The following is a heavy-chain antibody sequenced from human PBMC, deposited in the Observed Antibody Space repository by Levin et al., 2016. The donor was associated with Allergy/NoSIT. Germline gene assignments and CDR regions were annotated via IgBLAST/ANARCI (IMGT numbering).Heavy chain of an antibody. V-gene: IGHV3-23*01. CDR3: AKEVVPAAIHYYYYYMDV. Sequence: GGSLRLSCAASGFTFSSYAMSWVRQAPGKGLEWVSAISGSGGSTYYADSVKGRFTISRDNSKNTLYLQMNSLRAEDTAVYYCAKEVVPAAIHYYYYYMDVWGKGTTVTVSS. CDR2: ISGSGGST. D-gene: IGHD2-2*01. J-gene: IGHJ6*03. CDR1: GFTFSSYA.